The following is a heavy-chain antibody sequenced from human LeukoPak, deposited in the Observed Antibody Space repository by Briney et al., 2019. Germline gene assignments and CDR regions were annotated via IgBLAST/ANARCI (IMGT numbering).Heavy chain of an antibody. V-gene: IGHV1-2*02. J-gene: IGHJ4*02. D-gene: IGHD4-17*01. CDR3: RTDRYGDYGDYIDY. CDR1: GHTFTGYY. Sequence: ASVKVSCMASGHTFTGYYMHWVRQAPGQGLEWMGWINPNSGGTNYAQKFQGRVTMTRDTSISTAYMELSRLRSDDTAVYYCRTDRYGDYGDYIDYWGQGTLVTVSS. CDR2: INPNSGGT.